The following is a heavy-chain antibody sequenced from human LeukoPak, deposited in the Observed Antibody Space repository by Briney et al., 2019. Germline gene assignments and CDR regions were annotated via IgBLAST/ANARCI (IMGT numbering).Heavy chain of an antibody. CDR2: IHYSGST. V-gene: IGHV4-59*08. Sequence: SETLSLTCTVSGGSISSYYWSWIRQPPGKGLEWIGYIHYSGSTNYNPSLKSRVTISVDASKNQFSLKLSSVTAADTAVYYCARLLTTVTTIGLYYYYGMDVWGQGTTVTVSS. D-gene: IGHD4-4*01. J-gene: IGHJ6*02. CDR1: GGSISSYY. CDR3: ARLLTTVTTIGLYYYYGMDV.